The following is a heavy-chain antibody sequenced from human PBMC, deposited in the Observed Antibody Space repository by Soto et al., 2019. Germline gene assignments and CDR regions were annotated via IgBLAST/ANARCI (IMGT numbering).Heavy chain of an antibody. V-gene: IGHV4-31*03. Sequence: QVQLQESGPGLVKPSQTLSLTCTVSGGSISSGGYYWSWIRQHPGKGLEWIGYISYSGSTYYNPSLESRVTVSVDTTKNQFSLKLSSVTAADTAVYYCAIDALSRDSIWGQGTLVTVSS. CDR2: ISYSGST. CDR1: GGSISSGGYY. D-gene: IGHD3-22*01. J-gene: IGHJ4*02. CDR3: AIDALSRDSI.